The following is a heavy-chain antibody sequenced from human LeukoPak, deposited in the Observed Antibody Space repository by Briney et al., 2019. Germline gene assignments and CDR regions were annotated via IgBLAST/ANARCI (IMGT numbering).Heavy chain of an antibody. Sequence: PSETLSLTCTVSGGSISSYYWSWIRQPPGKGLGWIGYIYYSGSTNYNPSLKSRVTISVDTSKNQFSLKLSSVTAADTAVYYCARHALSPGYSSGWYPGYFQHWGQGTLVTVSS. CDR3: ARHALSPGYSSGWYPGYFQH. CDR2: IYYSGST. V-gene: IGHV4-59*08. CDR1: GGSISSYY. D-gene: IGHD6-19*01. J-gene: IGHJ1*01.